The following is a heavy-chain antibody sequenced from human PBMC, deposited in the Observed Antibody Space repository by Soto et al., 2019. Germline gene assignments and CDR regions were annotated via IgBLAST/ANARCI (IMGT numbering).Heavy chain of an antibody. J-gene: IGHJ4*02. CDR3: ARQEYYYDSSGYYQVSFFDY. D-gene: IGHD3-22*01. Sequence: GESLKISCKGSGYSFTSYWIGWVRQMPGKGLEWMGIIYPGDSDTRYSPSFQGQVTISVDKSISTAYLQWSSLKASDTAMYYCARQEYYYDSSGYYQVSFFDYWGQGTLVTVSS. CDR1: GYSFTSYW. CDR2: IYPGDSDT. V-gene: IGHV5-51*01.